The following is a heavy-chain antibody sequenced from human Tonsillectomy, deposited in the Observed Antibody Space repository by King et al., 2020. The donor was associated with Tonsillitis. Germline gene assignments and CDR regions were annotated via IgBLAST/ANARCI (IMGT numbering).Heavy chain of an antibody. CDR2: IRYDESKK. D-gene: IGHD3-10*01. Sequence: VQLVESGGGVVQPGGSLRLSCAASGFMFSNYGMHWVRQAPGKGLEWVTYIRYDESKKYYADSVKGRFTISRDNSKNTLYLQMNSLRADDTAVYYCAKVVGLWFGELPYGMDVWGQGTTVTVSS. CDR1: GFMFSNYG. V-gene: IGHV3-30*02. J-gene: IGHJ6*02. CDR3: AKVVGLWFGELPYGMDV.